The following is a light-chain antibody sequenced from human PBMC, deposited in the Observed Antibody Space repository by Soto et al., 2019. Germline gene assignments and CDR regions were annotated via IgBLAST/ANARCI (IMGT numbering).Light chain of an antibody. CDR1: SGSIASNY. CDR2: EDN. CDR3: QSYDSSNHVV. Sequence: NFMLTQPHSVSGSPGKTVTISCTRYSGSIASNYVQWYQQRPGSSPTTVIYEDNQRPSGVPDRFSGSIDSSSNSASLTVSGLKTEDEADYYCQSYDSSNHVVFGGGTKLTVL. V-gene: IGLV6-57*01. J-gene: IGLJ2*01.